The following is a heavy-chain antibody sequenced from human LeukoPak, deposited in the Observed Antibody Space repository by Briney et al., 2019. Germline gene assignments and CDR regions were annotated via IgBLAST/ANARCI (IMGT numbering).Heavy chain of an antibody. Sequence: GSLRLSCAASGFTFSSYAMSWVRQAPGKGLEWVSIIYSGGSTYYADPVKGRFTISRDNSKNTLYLQMNSLRAEDTAVYYCARGSSWYDPIDYWGQGTLVTVSS. D-gene: IGHD6-13*01. CDR1: GFTFSSYA. CDR2: IYSGGST. V-gene: IGHV3-53*01. J-gene: IGHJ4*02. CDR3: ARGSSWYDPIDY.